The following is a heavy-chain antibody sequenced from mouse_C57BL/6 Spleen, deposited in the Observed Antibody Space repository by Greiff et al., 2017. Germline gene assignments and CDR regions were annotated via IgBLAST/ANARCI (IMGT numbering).Heavy chain of an antibody. CDR1: GYTCTSYW. V-gene: IGHV1-53*01. CDR2: INPSNGGT. D-gene: IGHD1-1*01. Sequence: QVQLQQPGTERGKPGASVKLWWKASGYTCTSYWMHWVKQRRGQGLEWIGNINPSNGGTNYNEKFKSKATLTVDKSSSTAYMQLSSLTSEDSAVYHCAPPFSLRYWSQGTTLTVSP. J-gene: IGHJ2*01. CDR3: APPFSLRY.